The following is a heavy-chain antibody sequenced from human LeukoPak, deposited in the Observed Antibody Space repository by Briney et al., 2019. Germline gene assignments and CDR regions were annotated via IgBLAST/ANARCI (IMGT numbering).Heavy chain of an antibody. V-gene: IGHV3-30*18. CDR1: GFTFSSYG. Sequence: GGSLRLPCAASGFTFSSYGMHWVRQAPGKGLEWVAVISYDGSNKYYADSVKGRFTISRDNSKNTLYLQMNSLRAEDTAVYYCAKDFYGSGSYGLWSEYYFDYWGQGTLVTVSS. J-gene: IGHJ4*02. CDR2: ISYDGSNK. CDR3: AKDFYGSGSYGLWSEYYFDY. D-gene: IGHD3-10*01.